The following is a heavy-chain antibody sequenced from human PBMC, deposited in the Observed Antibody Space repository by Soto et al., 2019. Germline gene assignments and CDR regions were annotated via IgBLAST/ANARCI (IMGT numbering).Heavy chain of an antibody. CDR2: IYYSGST. CDR3: ASGGYCSGGSCRTHYFDY. J-gene: IGHJ4*02. CDR1: GGSISSGGYY. D-gene: IGHD2-15*01. V-gene: IGHV4-31*03. Sequence: SETLSLTCTVSGGSISSGGYYWSWIRQHPGKGLEWIGYIYYSGSTYYNPSLKSGVTISVDTSKNQFSLKLSPVPAADTAVYYCASGGYCSGGSCRTHYFDYWGQGTLVTVSS.